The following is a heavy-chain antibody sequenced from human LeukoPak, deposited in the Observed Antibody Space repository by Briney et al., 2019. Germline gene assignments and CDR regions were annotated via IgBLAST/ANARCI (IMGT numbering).Heavy chain of an antibody. J-gene: IGHJ4*02. CDR1: GFIFSTYA. V-gene: IGHV3-23*01. Sequence: GGSLRLSCAASGFIFSTYAMSWVRQAPGKGLEWVSALSGSGDKTFYADSVKGRFTISRDNSKNTLYLQMNSLRAEDTAVYYCAKDQLIASYYYDSSGYYQYFDYWGQGTLVTVSS. CDR2: LSGSGDKT. D-gene: IGHD3-22*01. CDR3: AKDQLIASYYYDSSGYYQYFDY.